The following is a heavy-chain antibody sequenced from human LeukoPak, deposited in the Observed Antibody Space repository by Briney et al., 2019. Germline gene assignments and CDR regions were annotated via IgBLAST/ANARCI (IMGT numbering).Heavy chain of an antibody. J-gene: IGHJ4*02. CDR3: ARDRGYSNFDY. Sequence: PGGSLRLSCAASGFTFSAYWMSWVRQAPGRGLEWVANINQDESEKNYVDSVTGRFTISRDNAQNSPYLQLNSLRAEDTAIYFCARDRGYSNFDYWGQGTLVTVSS. D-gene: IGHD3-10*01. CDR1: GFTFSAYW. V-gene: IGHV3-7*01. CDR2: INQDESEK.